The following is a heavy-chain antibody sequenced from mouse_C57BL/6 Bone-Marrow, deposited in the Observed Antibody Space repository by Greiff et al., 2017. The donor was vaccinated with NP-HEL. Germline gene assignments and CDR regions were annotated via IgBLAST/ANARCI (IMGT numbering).Heavy chain of an antibody. CDR3: ARATYYDYDGDMDY. V-gene: IGHV1-26*01. Sequence: EVQLQQSGPELVKPGASVKISCKASGYTFTDYYMNWVKQSHGKSLEWFGDINPNNGGTSYNQKFKGKATLTVDKSSSTAYMELRSLTSEDSAVYYCARATYYDYDGDMDYWGQGTSVTVSS. D-gene: IGHD2-4*01. CDR1: GYTFTDYY. CDR2: INPNNGGT. J-gene: IGHJ4*01.